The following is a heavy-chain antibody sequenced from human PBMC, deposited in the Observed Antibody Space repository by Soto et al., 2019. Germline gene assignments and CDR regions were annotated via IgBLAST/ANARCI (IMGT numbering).Heavy chain of an antibody. Sequence: AGGSLRLSCAASGFTFSSYSMNWVRQAPGKGLEWVSAISGSGSSTYYADSVKGRFTISRDNSKNTLYLQMNSLRAEDTAVYYCAKGAGYSSGCMDVWGKGTTVTVSS. D-gene: IGHD6-19*01. CDR3: AKGAGYSSGCMDV. J-gene: IGHJ6*03. CDR1: GFTFSSYS. V-gene: IGHV3-23*01. CDR2: ISGSGSST.